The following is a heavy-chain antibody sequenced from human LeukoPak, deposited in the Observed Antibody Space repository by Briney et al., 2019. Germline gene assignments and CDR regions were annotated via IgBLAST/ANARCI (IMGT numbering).Heavy chain of an antibody. CDR2: ISSDASIT. D-gene: IGHD3-10*01. V-gene: IGHV3-30*04. Sequence: GGSLRLSCAASGFTFNSYSMHWVRQAPGKGLEWVAVISSDASITYYADSVKGRFTISRDNAKNTLHLQMNSLRAEDTAVYYCARGARGSGTASDYWGQGTLVTVSS. CDR1: GFTFNSYS. J-gene: IGHJ4*02. CDR3: ARGARGSGTASDY.